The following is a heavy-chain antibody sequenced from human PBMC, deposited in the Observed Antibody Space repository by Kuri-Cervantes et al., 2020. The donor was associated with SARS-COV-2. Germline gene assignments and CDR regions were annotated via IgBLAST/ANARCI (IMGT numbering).Heavy chain of an antibody. J-gene: IGHJ4*02. D-gene: IGHD1-26*01. V-gene: IGHV5-51*01. CDR3: ARSGVGATTYLDY. CDR2: IYPGDSDT. CDR1: GYSFTSYW. Sequence: KVSCKGSGYSFTSYWIGWVRQKPGKGLEWMGIIYPGDSDTRYSPSFQGQVTISADKSISTAYLQWSSLKASDTAMYYCARSGVGATTYLDYWGQGTLVTVSS.